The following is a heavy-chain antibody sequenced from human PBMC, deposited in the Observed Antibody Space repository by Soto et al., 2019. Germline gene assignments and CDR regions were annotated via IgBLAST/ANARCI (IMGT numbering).Heavy chain of an antibody. Sequence: QVQLVQSGAEVKKPGASVKVSCKASGYTFTSYGISWVRQAPGQGLEWMGWISAYNGNTNYAQKLQGRVTMTTDTSTSTAYRELRSLSSDDTAVYSCAREVLTIVRGVIPAYYYGMDVWGQGTTVNVSS. J-gene: IGHJ6*02. D-gene: IGHD3-10*01. V-gene: IGHV1-18*01. CDR2: ISAYNGNT. CDR3: AREVLTIVRGVIPAYYYGMDV. CDR1: GYTFTSYG.